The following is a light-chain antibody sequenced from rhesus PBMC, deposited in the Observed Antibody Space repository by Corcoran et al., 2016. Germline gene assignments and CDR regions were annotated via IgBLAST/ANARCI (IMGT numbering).Light chain of an antibody. CDR3: QQGYSIPFT. CDR2: VAS. CDR1: QGISNW. Sequence: DIQMTQSPSSLSASVGDRVTITCRASQGISNWLAWYPQKPGKAPKLLIYVASTLERGVPSRFSGSRSWKDCTLTISSLQPEDFATYYCQQGYSIPFTFGPGTKLDIK. J-gene: IGKJ3*01. V-gene: IGKV1-18*01.